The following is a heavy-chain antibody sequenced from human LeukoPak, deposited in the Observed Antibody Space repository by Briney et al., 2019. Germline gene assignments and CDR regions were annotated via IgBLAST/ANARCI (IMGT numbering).Heavy chain of an antibody. CDR3: ARDQGDCSSTSCYNWFDP. J-gene: IGHJ5*02. D-gene: IGHD2-2*01. CDR1: GGSISSYY. CDR2: IYYSGST. V-gene: IGHV4-59*01. Sequence: SETLSLTCTVSGGSISSYYWSSIRQPPGKGLEWIGYIYYSGSTNYNPSLKSRVTISVDTSKNQFSLKLSSVTAADTAVYYCARDQGDCSSTSCYNWFDPWGQGTLVTVSS.